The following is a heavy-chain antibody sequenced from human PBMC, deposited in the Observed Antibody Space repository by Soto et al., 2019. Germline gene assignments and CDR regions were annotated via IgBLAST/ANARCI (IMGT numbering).Heavy chain of an antibody. Sequence: KPSETLSLTCAVYGGSFSGYYWSWIHQPPGKGLEWIGEINHSGSTNYNPSLKSRVTISVDTSKNQFSLKLSSVTAADTAVYYCARAYYDILTGYPKTNWFDPWGQGTLVTVS. CDR3: ARAYYDILTGYPKTNWFDP. J-gene: IGHJ5*02. CDR2: INHSGST. D-gene: IGHD3-9*01. CDR1: GGSFSGYY. V-gene: IGHV4-34*01.